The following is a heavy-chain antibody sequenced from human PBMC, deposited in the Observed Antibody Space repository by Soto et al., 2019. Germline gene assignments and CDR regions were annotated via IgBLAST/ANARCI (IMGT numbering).Heavy chain of an antibody. V-gene: IGHV4-30-2*01. Sequence: QLQLQESGSGLVKPSQTLSLTCAVSGGSIRSGGYSWSWIRQPPGKGLEWIGYIYHSENTYYNPSLKNRVTISVDRSKNQFSLKLSSVTAADTAVYYCARATYYYDSSGYYYGGSFDYWGQGTLVTVSS. J-gene: IGHJ4*02. CDR2: IYHSENT. D-gene: IGHD3-22*01. CDR1: GGSIRSGGYS. CDR3: ARATYYYDSSGYYYGGSFDY.